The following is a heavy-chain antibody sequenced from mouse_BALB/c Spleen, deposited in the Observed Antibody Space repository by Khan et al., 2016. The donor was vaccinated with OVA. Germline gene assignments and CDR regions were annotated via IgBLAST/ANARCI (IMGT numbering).Heavy chain of an antibody. V-gene: IGHV1S137*01. CDR1: DYTFTDYP. CDR2: VSTYYGNT. D-gene: IGHD2-3*01. CDR3: ARDDGYSRLAY. Sequence: QVQLKQSGPELVRPGVSVKISCKGPDYTFTDYPMHWVQQSHVKSLEWIGAVSTYYGNTNYNQKFKGKAIMTVDKSSSTAYMELARLTSEDSAIYYCARDDGYSRLAYWGQGTLVTVSA. J-gene: IGHJ3*01.